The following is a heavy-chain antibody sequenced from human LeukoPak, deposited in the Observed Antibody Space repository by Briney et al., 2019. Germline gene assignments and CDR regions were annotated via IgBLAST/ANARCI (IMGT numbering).Heavy chain of an antibody. CDR2: ISGSNSYI. Sequence: GGSLRLSCAASGFTFSSYSMNWVRQAPGKGLEWVSSISGSNSYIYYADSVKGRFTISRDNAKNSLYLQMNSLRAEDTAFYYCARAVGYGAIDYWGQGTLVTVSS. CDR3: ARAVGYGAIDY. CDR1: GFTFSSYS. J-gene: IGHJ4*02. D-gene: IGHD5-12*01. V-gene: IGHV3-21*01.